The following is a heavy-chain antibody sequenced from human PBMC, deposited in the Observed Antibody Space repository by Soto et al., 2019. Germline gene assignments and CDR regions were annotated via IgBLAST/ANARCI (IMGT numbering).Heavy chain of an antibody. Sequence: QVLLQESGPGLVQPSGTLSLSCAVSGGSISSSHFWGWVRQPPGKGLEWVGDISHSGSVNYNPSLKSRVTILIDKSKNQFSLKLNSVTDADTSVYYCARSFGWYSIDYWGQGTLVIVSS. CDR2: ISHSGSV. V-gene: IGHV4-4*02. CDR3: ARSFGWYSIDY. CDR1: GGSISSSHF. J-gene: IGHJ4*02. D-gene: IGHD6-19*01.